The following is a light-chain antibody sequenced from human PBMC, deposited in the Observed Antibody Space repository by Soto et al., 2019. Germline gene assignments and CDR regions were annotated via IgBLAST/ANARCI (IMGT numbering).Light chain of an antibody. J-gene: IGKJ5*01. V-gene: IGKV1-39*01. CDR2: AAS. Sequence: DIQMTQSPSSLSASVGDRVTITCRASQSISSYLNWYQQKPGKAPKLLIYAASSLQSGVPSRFGGSGSGTDFTLTISSLQPEDFATYYCQQANSFPLITFGQGTRLEIK. CDR3: QQANSFPLIT. CDR1: QSISSY.